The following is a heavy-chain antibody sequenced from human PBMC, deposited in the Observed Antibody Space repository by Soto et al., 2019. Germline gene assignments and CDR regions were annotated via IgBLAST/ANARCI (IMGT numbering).Heavy chain of an antibody. V-gene: IGHV3-21*01. CDR3: VRLGVGPFDY. CDR2: ISSSSSYI. CDR1: GFTFSSYS. J-gene: IGHJ4*02. Sequence: GPLRLSCAASGFTFSSYSMNCVRHAPVKGLGWVSSISSSSSYIYYADSGKGRFTISRDNAKNSLYLQMNSLSAEEPAVFYVVRLGVGPFDYWGQGXLVTVSS. D-gene: IGHD3-10*01.